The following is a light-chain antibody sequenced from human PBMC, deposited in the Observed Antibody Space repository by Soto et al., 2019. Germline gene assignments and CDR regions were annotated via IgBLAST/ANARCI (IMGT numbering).Light chain of an antibody. V-gene: IGKV3-20*01. J-gene: IGKJ3*01. Sequence: EIALTQSPGTLSLSPVERATLSCIASQSVSSSYLAWYQQKHGQAPRLLIYAAFTRHTGISERLNGSGYGTDLVLTINRMENEDSAVYFCQQYDGPPLTFGPGTKVDIK. CDR3: QQYDGPPLT. CDR1: QSVSSSY. CDR2: AAF.